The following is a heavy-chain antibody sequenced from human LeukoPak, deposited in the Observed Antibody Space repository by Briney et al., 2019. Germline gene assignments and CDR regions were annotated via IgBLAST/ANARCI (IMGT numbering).Heavy chain of an antibody. CDR1: GYSISSGYY. CDR3: ARVSGYPYYYYYYYMDV. V-gene: IGHV4-38-2*02. J-gene: IGHJ6*03. CDR2: IYHSGST. Sequence: PSETLSLTCTVSGYSISSGYYWGWIRQPPGKGLEWIGSIYHSGSTYYNPSLKSRVTISVDTSKNQFSLKLGSVTAADTAVYYCARVSGYPYYYYYYYMDVWGKGTTVTVSS. D-gene: IGHD3-22*01.